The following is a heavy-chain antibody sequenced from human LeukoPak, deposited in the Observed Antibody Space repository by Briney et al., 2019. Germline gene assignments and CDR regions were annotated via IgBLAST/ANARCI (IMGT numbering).Heavy chain of an antibody. V-gene: IGHV3-74*01. CDR2: INSDGSST. CDR3: AKDIGFGEGASDI. D-gene: IGHD3-3*01. J-gene: IGHJ3*02. Sequence: PGGSLRLSCAASRFTFSSYWMHWVRQAPGKGLVWVSRINSDGSSTSYADSVKGRFTISRDNAKNTLYLQMNSLRAEDTAVYYCAKDIGFGEGASDIWGQGTMVTVSS. CDR1: RFTFSSYW.